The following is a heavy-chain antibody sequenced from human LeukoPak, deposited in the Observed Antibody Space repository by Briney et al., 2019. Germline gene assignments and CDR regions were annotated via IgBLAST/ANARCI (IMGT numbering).Heavy chain of an antibody. CDR2: IYHSGST. Sequence: SGTLSLTCAVSGGSITSSHWWSWVRQPPGKGLEWIGEIYHSGSTNYNPSLKSRVTISVDESNNQFSLMLTSVTAADTAVYYCARGSTFDPWGQGTLVTVSS. CDR1: GGSITSSHW. D-gene: IGHD6-6*01. CDR3: ARGSTFDP. J-gene: IGHJ5*02. V-gene: IGHV4-4*02.